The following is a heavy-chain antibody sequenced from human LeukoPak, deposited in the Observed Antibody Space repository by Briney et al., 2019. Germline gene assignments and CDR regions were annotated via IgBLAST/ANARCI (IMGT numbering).Heavy chain of an antibody. CDR1: GFTFSSYS. CDR2: ISSSSSTI. CDR3: AREYSHIVVVTAIPDSFDY. V-gene: IGHV3-48*04. J-gene: IGHJ4*02. Sequence: GGSLRLSCAASGFTFSSYSMNWVRQAPGKGLEWVSYISSSSSTIYYADSVKGRFTISRDNAKNSLYLQMNSLRAEDTAVYYCAREYSHIVVVTAIPDSFDYWGQGTLVTVSS. D-gene: IGHD2-21*02.